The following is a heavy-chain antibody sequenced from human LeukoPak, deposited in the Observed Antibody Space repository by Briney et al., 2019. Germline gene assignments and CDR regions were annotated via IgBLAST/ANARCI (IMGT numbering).Heavy chain of an antibody. J-gene: IGHJ5*02. Sequence: GGSLRLSCAASGFTFSIYAMHWVRQAPGKGLEWVAVIWFDGSNKYYADSVKGRFTISRDNSKNTLYLQMNSLRAEDTAVYYCASRGITGTTSYNYFDPWAREPWSPSPQ. D-gene: IGHD1-7*01. CDR3: ASRGITGTTSYNYFDP. CDR2: IWFDGSNK. CDR1: GFTFSIYA. V-gene: IGHV3-33*01.